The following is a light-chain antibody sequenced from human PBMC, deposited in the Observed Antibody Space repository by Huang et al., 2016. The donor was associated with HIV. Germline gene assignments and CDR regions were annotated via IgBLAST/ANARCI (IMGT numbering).Light chain of an antibody. CDR2: ATS. J-gene: IGKJ5*01. Sequence: EIVLIQSPATLSLSPGERAPLSCRASQSVSSYLAWYQQKPGKTPRLLIYATSNRATGVPARFSGSGSGTDFTLTISSLEPEDFAVYYCQQRSNWPITFGQGTRLEIK. CDR1: QSVSSY. V-gene: IGKV3-11*01. CDR3: QQRSNWPIT.